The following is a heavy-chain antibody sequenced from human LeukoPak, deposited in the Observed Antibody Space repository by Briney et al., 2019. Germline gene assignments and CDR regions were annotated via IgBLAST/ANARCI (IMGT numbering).Heavy chain of an antibody. V-gene: IGHV1-24*01. CDR3: ATDFRFGESIN. Sequence: ASVKVSCKASGYTFTSYGISWVRQAPGKGLEWMGGFDPEDGETIYAQKFQGRVTMTEDTSTDTAYMELSSLRSEDTAVYYCATDFRFGESINWGQGTLVTVSS. J-gene: IGHJ4*02. D-gene: IGHD3-10*01. CDR1: GYTFTSYG. CDR2: FDPEDGET.